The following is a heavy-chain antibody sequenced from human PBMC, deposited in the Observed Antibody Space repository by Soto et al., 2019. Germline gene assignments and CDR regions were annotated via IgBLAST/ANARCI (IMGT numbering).Heavy chain of an antibody. V-gene: IGHV3-23*01. CDR1: GLTFSSFA. CDR3: AKMKGARVGDYSMDV. J-gene: IGHJ6*02. Sequence: EVQVLESGGGLVQPGGSLRLSCAASGLTFSSFAMSWVRQAPGKGLEWVSAISGSGRSTYFAGSVKGRFTISRDNPKNTLYLQMNSLRVEDTDVYYCAKMKGARVGDYSMDVWGQGTTVTVSS. CDR2: ISGSGRST. D-gene: IGHD2-2*01.